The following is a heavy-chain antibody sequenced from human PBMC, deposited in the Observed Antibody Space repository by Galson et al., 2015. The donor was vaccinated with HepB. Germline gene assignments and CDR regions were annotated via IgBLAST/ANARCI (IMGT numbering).Heavy chain of an antibody. D-gene: IGHD2-15*01. J-gene: IGHJ4*02. CDR2: IWYDGSNK. CDR3: EKDSLGYCSCGSCYSFDY. Sequence: SLRLSCAASGFTFSSYGMRWVRQAPGKGLEWVAGIWYDGSNKYYADSVKGRFTISRDNSENTLYLQLNSLRAEDTAVYFCEKDSLGYCSCGSCYSFDYWGQGTLVTVSS. V-gene: IGHV3-33*06. CDR1: GFTFSSYG.